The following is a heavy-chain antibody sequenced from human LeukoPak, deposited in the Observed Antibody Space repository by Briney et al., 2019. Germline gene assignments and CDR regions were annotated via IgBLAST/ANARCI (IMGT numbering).Heavy chain of an antibody. CDR2: ISYSGKT. V-gene: IGHV4-61*01. D-gene: IGHD3-3*01. Sequence: LETLSPTCTVSGYSISSGYYWGWIRQPPGKRLEWIGFISYSGKTNYNPSLKSRVTMSIDTSKDQFSLKVYSVTAADTAVYYCARSKMTTIWEWFDPWGQGTLVTVSS. CDR3: ARSKMTTIWEWFDP. CDR1: GYSISSGYY. J-gene: IGHJ5*02.